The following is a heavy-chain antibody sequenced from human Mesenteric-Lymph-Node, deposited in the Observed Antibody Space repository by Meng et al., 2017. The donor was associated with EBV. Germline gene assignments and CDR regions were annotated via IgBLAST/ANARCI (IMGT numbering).Heavy chain of an antibody. CDR3: ATGGGNYYIDY. Sequence: LCPALLNPSPTLSHTCAVSGGSVCGFYLSWVRQPPMNGLEWTGKYNHIGNPSYNPSLKSQVTMSLDTSKNQFSLNLSSVTAAHTAVSYCATGGGNYYIDYWGQGILVTVSS. V-gene: IGHV4-34*01. J-gene: IGHJ4*02. CDR2: YNHIGNP. CDR1: GGSVCGFY. D-gene: IGHD1-26*01.